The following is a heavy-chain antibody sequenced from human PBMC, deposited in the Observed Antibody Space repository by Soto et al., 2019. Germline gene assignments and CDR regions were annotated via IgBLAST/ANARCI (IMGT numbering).Heavy chain of an antibody. J-gene: IGHJ4*02. D-gene: IGHD1-26*01. CDR3: ARASPKYSGSYYDY. V-gene: IGHV1-2*04. CDR2: INPNSGGT. Sequence: QVQLVQSGAEVKKPGASVKVSCKASGYTFTGYYMHWVRQAPGQGLEWMGWINPNSGGTNYAQKFQGWVTMTRDTSLSPAYMELSRLRSDDTAVYYCARASPKYSGSYYDYWGQGTLVTVSS. CDR1: GYTFTGYY.